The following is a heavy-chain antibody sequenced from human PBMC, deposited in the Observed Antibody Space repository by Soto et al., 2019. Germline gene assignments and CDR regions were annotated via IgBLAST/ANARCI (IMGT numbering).Heavy chain of an antibody. Sequence: SETVSLTCTVSGGSISSYYWSWIRQPPGKGLEWIGYIYYSGSTNYNPSLKSRVTISVDTSKNQFSLKLSSVTAADTAVYYCARQSSDYDSSGYYFDYWGQGTLGTVSS. CDR2: IYYSGST. D-gene: IGHD3-22*01. J-gene: IGHJ4*02. CDR3: ARQSSDYDSSGYYFDY. CDR1: GGSISSYY. V-gene: IGHV4-59*01.